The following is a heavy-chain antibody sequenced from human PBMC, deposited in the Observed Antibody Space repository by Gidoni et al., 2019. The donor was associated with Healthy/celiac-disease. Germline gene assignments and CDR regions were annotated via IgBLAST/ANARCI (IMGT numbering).Heavy chain of an antibody. Sequence: EVQLVESGGGLVKPGGSLRLSCAASGFTFSSYSMNWVRQDPGKGLEWVSSISSSSSYIYYADSVKGRFTISRDNAKNSLYLKMNSLRAEDTAVYYCARDGGQPSPTSVDYGDYYYYGMDVWGQGTTVTVSS. CDR3: ARDGGQPSPTSVDYGDYYYYGMDV. V-gene: IGHV3-21*01. CDR2: ISSSSSYI. D-gene: IGHD4-17*01. CDR1: GFTFSSYS. J-gene: IGHJ6*02.